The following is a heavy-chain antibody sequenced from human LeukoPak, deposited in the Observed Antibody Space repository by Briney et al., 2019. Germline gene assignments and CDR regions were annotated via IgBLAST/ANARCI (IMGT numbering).Heavy chain of an antibody. CDR2: FDPEDGET. CDR1: GYTLTELS. CDR3: ATASTDGDLLRYFDY. D-gene: IGHD4-17*01. V-gene: IGHV1-24*01. Sequence: ASVKVSCKVSGYTLTELSMHWVRQAPGKGLEWMGGFDPEDGETIYAQRFQGRVTMTEDTSTDTAYMELSSLRSEDTAVYYCATASTDGDLLRYFDYWGQGTLVTVSS. J-gene: IGHJ4*02.